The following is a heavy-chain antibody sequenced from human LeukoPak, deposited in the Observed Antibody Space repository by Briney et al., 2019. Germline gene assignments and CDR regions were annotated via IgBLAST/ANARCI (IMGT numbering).Heavy chain of an antibody. J-gene: IGHJ4*02. D-gene: IGHD3-22*01. CDR2: ISYDGSNK. Sequence: GGSLRLSCAASGSTFSSYGMHWVRQAPGKGLEWVAVISYDGSNKYYADSVKGRFTISRDNSKNTLYLQMNSLRAEDTAVYYCAKARDFYYYDSSGYLDYWGQGTLVTVSS. V-gene: IGHV3-30*18. CDR1: GSTFSSYG. CDR3: AKARDFYYYDSSGYLDY.